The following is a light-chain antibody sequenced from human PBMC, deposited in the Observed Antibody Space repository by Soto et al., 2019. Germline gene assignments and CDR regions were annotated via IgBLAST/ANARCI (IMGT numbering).Light chain of an antibody. J-gene: IGKJ5*01. CDR1: QSVSSH. Sequence: IVLTQSPATLSLSPGERASLSCRASQSVSSHLAWYQQRPGQAPRLLIYDASNRATGIPARFSGSGSGTDFTLTISSLEPEDFAVYFCQQRSNWPLTFGQGTRLEIK. CDR3: QQRSNWPLT. V-gene: IGKV3-11*01. CDR2: DAS.